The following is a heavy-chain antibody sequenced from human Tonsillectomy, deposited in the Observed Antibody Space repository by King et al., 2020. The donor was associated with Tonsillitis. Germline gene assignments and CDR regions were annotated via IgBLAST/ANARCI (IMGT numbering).Heavy chain of an antibody. Sequence: QLVQSGAEVKKPGASVKVSCKASGYTFTAYAIHWVRQAPGQRLEWMGWINAGTGNTEYSQKFQGRVTITWDTSASTAYMELSSLRSEGTAMYYCAKRTTRPGPGYFYSYGLDAWGQGTIVTVSS. CDR1: GYTFTAYA. D-gene: IGHD6-6*01. J-gene: IGHJ6*02. V-gene: IGHV1-3*01. CDR2: INAGTGNT. CDR3: AKRTTRPGPGYFYSYGLDA.